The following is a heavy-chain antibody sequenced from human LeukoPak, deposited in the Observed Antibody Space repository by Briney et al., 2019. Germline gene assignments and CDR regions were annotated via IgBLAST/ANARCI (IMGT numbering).Heavy chain of an antibody. J-gene: IGHJ4*02. Sequence: GESLKISCQGSGYSFTSYWIGWVRQMPGKGLEWMGIIYPGDSDTRYSPSFQGQVTISADKSISTAYLQWSSLKASDTAMYYCARRQTHNYDILTGPFDYWGQGTLVTVSS. CDR1: GYSFTSYW. V-gene: IGHV5-51*01. CDR2: IYPGDSDT. D-gene: IGHD3-9*01. CDR3: ARRQTHNYDILTGPFDY.